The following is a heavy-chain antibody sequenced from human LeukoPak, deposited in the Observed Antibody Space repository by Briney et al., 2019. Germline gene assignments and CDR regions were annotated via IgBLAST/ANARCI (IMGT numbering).Heavy chain of an antibody. J-gene: IGHJ4*02. CDR2: MNRDGSEK. V-gene: IGHV3-7*04. CDR1: GFTFAPYW. D-gene: IGHD3-3*01. CDR3: ARGIEEWLYLYY. Sequence: GGSLRLSCAASGFTFAPYWMTWVRQAPGKGLEYVATMNRDGSEKYYVDSVKGRFTISRDHSTNSLYLQMDSMRAEDTAVYYCARGIEEWLYLYYWGQGALVTVAS.